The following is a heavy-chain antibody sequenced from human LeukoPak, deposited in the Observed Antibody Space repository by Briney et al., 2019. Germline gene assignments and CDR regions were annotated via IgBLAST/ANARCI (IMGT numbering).Heavy chain of an antibody. V-gene: IGHV4-59*01. CDR3: ASGGVMVRESGTNPYYFDY. J-gene: IGHJ4*02. CDR2: MYNSGST. CDR1: HXSISSYS. D-gene: IGHD3-10*01. Sequence: SKTLSLTCTVSHXSISSYSGSWIRQTPEKGLEWIGYMYNSGSTNYNPSLKSRVTISVDTAKNQFSLKLRSVTAADTAVYYCASGGVMVRESGTNPYYFDYWGQGTLVTVSS.